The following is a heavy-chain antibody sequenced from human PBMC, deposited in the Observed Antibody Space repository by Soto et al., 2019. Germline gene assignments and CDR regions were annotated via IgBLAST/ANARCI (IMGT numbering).Heavy chain of an antibody. V-gene: IGHV3-9*01. CDR3: AKDIGEEQQLPPYYYYGMDV. CDR2: ISWNSGSI. Sequence: LRLSCAASGFTFDDYAMHWVRQAPGKGLEWVSGISWNSGSIGYADSVKGRFTISRDNAKNSLYLQMNSLRAEDTALYYCAKDIGEEQQLPPYYYYGMDVWGQGTTVTVSS. D-gene: IGHD6-13*01. J-gene: IGHJ6*02. CDR1: GFTFDDYA.